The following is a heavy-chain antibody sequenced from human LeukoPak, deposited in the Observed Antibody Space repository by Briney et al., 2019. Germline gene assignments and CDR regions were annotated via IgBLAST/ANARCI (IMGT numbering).Heavy chain of an antibody. CDR2: IYPGDSDT. J-gene: IGHJ3*02. CDR1: GYSFTNYW. V-gene: IGHV5-51*01. D-gene: IGHD2-8*01. CDR3: ARHVRLPNDAFDI. Sequence: GESLKISCKGSGYSFTNYWIGWVRQMPGKGLEWMGIIYPGDSDTRYSPSFQGQVTISADKSISTAYLQWSSLKASDTAMYYCARHVRLPNDAFDIWGQGTMVTVSS.